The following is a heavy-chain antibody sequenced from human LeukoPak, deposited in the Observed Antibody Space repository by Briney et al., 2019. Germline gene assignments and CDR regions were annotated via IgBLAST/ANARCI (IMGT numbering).Heavy chain of an antibody. Sequence: SGGSLRLSCAASGFTFSSYAMSWVRQAPGKGLEWVSAISGSGGSTYYADSVKGRFTISGDNSKNTQYLQMNSLRAEDTAVYYCARDPRSYLPDYWGQGTLVTVSS. V-gene: IGHV3-23*01. D-gene: IGHD1-26*01. CDR3: ARDPRSYLPDY. CDR1: GFTFSSYA. CDR2: ISGSGGST. J-gene: IGHJ4*02.